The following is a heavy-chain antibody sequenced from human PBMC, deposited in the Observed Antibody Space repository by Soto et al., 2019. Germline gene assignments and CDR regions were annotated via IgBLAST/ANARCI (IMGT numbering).Heavy chain of an antibody. V-gene: IGHV4-30-2*01. CDR1: GGSISSGGYS. CDR3: AAVTIFGVAPTFDY. CDR2: IYHSGST. J-gene: IGHJ4*02. Sequence: QLQLQESGSGLVKPSQTLSLTCAVSGGSISSGGYSWSWIRQPPGKGLEWIGYIYHSGSTYYNPSLKSRVTISVDRSKNQFSLKLSSVTAADTAVYYCAAVTIFGVAPTFDYWGQGTLVTVSS. D-gene: IGHD3-3*01.